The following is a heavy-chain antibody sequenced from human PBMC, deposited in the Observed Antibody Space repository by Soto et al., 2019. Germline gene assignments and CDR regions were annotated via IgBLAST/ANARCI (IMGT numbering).Heavy chain of an antibody. CDR1: GDFISYYS. CDR2: VYSTGTI. CDR3: ARDDFGRNTRAFGP. J-gene: IGHJ5*02. V-gene: IGHV4-4*07. D-gene: IGHD4-17*01. Sequence: SETLSLTCTVSGDFISYYSWAWIRQSAGKGLEWIGRVYSTGTIFYNPSLKSRATMSVDTSKNQFSLKLTSVNAADTAVYYCARDDFGRNTRAFGPWGQGPLVTVSS.